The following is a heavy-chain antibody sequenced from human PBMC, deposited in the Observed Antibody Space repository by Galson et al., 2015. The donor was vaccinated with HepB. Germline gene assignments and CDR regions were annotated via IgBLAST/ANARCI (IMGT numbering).Heavy chain of an antibody. CDR1: GFTFRDYA. D-gene: IGHD3-9*01. J-gene: IGHJ4*02. V-gene: IGHV3-23*01. CDR3: AARRGAGDLFCYDF. Sequence: SLRLSCAASGFTFRDYAMSWVRQAPGKGLEWVSSVTGSVGSAYYADSVKGRFTISRDNSKNTMYLQMSSLRANDSAVFYCAARRGAGDLFCYDFWGQGTLVTVSS. CDR2: VTGSVGSA.